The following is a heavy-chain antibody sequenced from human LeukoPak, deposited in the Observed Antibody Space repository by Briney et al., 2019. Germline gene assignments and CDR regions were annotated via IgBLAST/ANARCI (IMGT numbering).Heavy chain of an antibody. Sequence: PSETLSLTCAVSGYSISSGYYWGWIRQPPGKGLEWIGSIYHSGSTYYNPSLKSRVTIPVDTSKNQFSLKLSSVTAADTAVYYCARDKDTAMVLFDYWGQGTLVTVSS. J-gene: IGHJ4*02. V-gene: IGHV4-38-2*02. D-gene: IGHD5-18*01. CDR1: GYSISSGYY. CDR3: ARDKDTAMVLFDY. CDR2: IYHSGST.